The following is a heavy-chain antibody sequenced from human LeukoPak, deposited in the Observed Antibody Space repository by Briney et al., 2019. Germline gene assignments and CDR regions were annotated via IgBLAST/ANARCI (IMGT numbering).Heavy chain of an antibody. CDR2: INHSGST. CDR3: ARYGDYVNYYYGLDV. D-gene: IGHD4-17*01. V-gene: IGHV4-34*01. J-gene: IGHJ6*04. CDR1: GGSFSGYY. Sequence: SETLSLTCAVYGGSFSGYYWSWIRQPPGKGLEWIGEINHSGSTNYNPSLKSRVTIPVDTSKNQFSLKLSSVTAADTAVYYCARYGDYVNYYYGLDVWGKGTTVTVSS.